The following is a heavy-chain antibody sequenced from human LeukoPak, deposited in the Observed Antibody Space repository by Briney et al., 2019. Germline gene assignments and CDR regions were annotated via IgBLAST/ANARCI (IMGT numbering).Heavy chain of an antibody. Sequence: ASVKVSCKASGGTFSNYAISWVRQAPGQGLEWMGGIIPIFGTANYAQKFQGRVTITADESTSTAYMELSSLRSEDTAVYYCARSSSDRLRYFDWYNFAEYFQHWGQGTLVTVSS. D-gene: IGHD3-9*01. J-gene: IGHJ1*01. V-gene: IGHV1-69*13. CDR2: IIPIFGTA. CDR3: ARSSSDRLRYFDWYNFAEYFQH. CDR1: GGTFSNYA.